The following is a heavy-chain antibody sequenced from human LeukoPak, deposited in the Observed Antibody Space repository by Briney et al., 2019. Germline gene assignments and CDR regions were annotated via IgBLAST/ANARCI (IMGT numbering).Heavy chain of an antibody. CDR2: IKKDGSEE. J-gene: IGHJ4*02. Sequence: PGGSLRLSCAASGFTFSDNYMSWVRQAPGKGLEWVAHIKKDGSEEYYVDSVKGRFTISRDNAKTSLYLQMNSLRAEDTAVYYCARDLSGVTGYTYGRGVDYWGQGTLVTVSS. CDR1: GFTFSDNY. D-gene: IGHD5-18*01. V-gene: IGHV3-7*01. CDR3: ARDLSGVTGYTYGRGVDY.